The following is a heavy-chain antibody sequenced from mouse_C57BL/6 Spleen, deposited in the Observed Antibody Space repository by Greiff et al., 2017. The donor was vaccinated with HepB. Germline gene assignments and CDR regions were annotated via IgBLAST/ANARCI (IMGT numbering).Heavy chain of an antibody. CDR1: GYAFSSYW. Sequence: QVQLKQSGAELVKPGASVKISCKASGYAFSSYWMNWVKQRPGKGLEWIGQIYPGDGDTNYNGKFKGKATLTADKSSSTAYMQLSSLTSEDSAVYFCASHDYDGYYAMDYWGQGTSVTVSS. V-gene: IGHV1-80*01. D-gene: IGHD2-4*01. CDR3: ASHDYDGYYAMDY. CDR2: IYPGDGDT. J-gene: IGHJ4*01.